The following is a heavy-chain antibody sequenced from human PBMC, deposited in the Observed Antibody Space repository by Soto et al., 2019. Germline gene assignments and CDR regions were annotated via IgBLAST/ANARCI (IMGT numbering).Heavy chain of an antibody. D-gene: IGHD5-12*01. CDR2: INHSGST. CDR1: GGSFSGYY. Sequence: SETLSLTCAVYGGSFSGYYWSWIRQPPGKGLEWIGEINHSGSTNYNPSLKSRVTISVDTSKNQFSLKLCSVTAADTAVYYCARRNKWIARQTHNCFDTWGQGTLVTVSS. CDR3: ARRNKWIARQTHNCFDT. V-gene: IGHV4-34*01. J-gene: IGHJ5*02.